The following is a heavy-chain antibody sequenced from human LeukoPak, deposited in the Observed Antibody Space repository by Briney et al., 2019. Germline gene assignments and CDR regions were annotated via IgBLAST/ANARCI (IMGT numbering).Heavy chain of an antibody. D-gene: IGHD3-10*02. CDR3: TTAPVRGVMDYYYYGMDV. V-gene: IGHV3-15*01. Sequence: GSLRLSCAASGFTFSNAWMSWVRQAPGKGLEWVGRIKSKTDGGTTDYAAPVKGRFTISRDDSKNTLYLQMNSLKTEDTAVYYCTTAPVRGVMDYYYYGMDVWGKGTTVTVSS. J-gene: IGHJ6*04. CDR2: IKSKTDGGTT. CDR1: GFTFSNAW.